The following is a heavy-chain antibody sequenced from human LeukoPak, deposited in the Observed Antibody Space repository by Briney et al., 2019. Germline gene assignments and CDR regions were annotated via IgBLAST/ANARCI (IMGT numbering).Heavy chain of an antibody. V-gene: IGHV3-53*01. D-gene: IGHD2-21*02. Sequence: GGSLRLSCAASGFTVSSNYMSWVRQAPGKGLEWVSVIYSGGSTYYADSVKGRFTISRDNSKNTLYLQMNSLRAEDTAVYYCARDRKSCGGDCYAPHWYFDLWGRGTLVTVSS. CDR3: ARDRKSCGGDCYAPHWYFDL. CDR1: GFTVSSNY. J-gene: IGHJ2*01. CDR2: IYSGGST.